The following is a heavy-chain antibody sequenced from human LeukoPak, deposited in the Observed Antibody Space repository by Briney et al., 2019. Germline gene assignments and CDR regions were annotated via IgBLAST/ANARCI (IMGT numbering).Heavy chain of an antibody. CDR1: GFTFSYYG. CDR2: IWYDGSNK. Sequence: PGGSLRLSCAASGFTFSYYGMHWVRQAPGKGLEWVAVIWYDGSNKYYADSVKGRFTISRDNSKNTLYLQMNSLRAEDTAVYYCAKDAYCSSTSCYQYWGQGTLVTVSS. CDR3: AKDAYCSSTSCYQY. D-gene: IGHD2-2*01. J-gene: IGHJ4*02. V-gene: IGHV3-30*02.